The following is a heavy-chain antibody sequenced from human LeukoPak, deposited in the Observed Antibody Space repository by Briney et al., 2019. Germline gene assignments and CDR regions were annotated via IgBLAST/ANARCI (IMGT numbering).Heavy chain of an antibody. J-gene: IGHJ4*02. Sequence: PGGSLRLSCAASGFTFGDYAMHWVRQAPGKGLQWVSGITWNSGTIYYADSVKGRFTISRDNAKNSLYLQMNSLRPEDTALYYCASLLSMVRGVITDYWGQGTLVTVSS. D-gene: IGHD3-10*01. CDR3: ASLLSMVRGVITDY. V-gene: IGHV3-9*01. CDR2: ITWNSGTI. CDR1: GFTFGDYA.